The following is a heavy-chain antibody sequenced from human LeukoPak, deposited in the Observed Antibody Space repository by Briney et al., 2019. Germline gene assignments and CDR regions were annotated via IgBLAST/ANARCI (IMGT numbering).Heavy chain of an antibody. V-gene: IGHV4-59*12. Sequence: SETLSLTCTVSGGSISSYYWSWIRQPPGKGPEWIGYIYYSGSTNYNPSLKSRVTISVDTSKNQFSLQLNSVTPEDTAVYYCARSPDAAAGLTYFDYWGQGTLVTVSS. J-gene: IGHJ4*02. CDR1: GGSISSYY. CDR2: IYYSGST. D-gene: IGHD6-13*01. CDR3: ARSPDAAAGLTYFDY.